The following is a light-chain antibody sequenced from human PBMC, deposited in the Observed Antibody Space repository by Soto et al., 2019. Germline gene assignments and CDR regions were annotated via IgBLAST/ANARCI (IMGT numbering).Light chain of an antibody. CDR3: SSYASSSTLEVV. V-gene: IGLV2-14*01. J-gene: IGLJ2*01. CDR1: SSDVGGYNY. CDR2: DVS. Sequence: QSVLTQPASVSGSPGQSVTISCTGTSSDVGGYNYVSWYQQHPGKAPKLIIYDVSNRPTGISNRFSGSESGNTASLTISGLQAEDEDDYYCSSYASSSTLEVVFGGGTKVTVL.